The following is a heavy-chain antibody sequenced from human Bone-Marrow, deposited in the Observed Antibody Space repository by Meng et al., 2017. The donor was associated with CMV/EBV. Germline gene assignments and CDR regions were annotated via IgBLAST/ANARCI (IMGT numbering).Heavy chain of an antibody. V-gene: IGHV3-21*01. CDR3: ARFLVPAAISYYYGMDV. J-gene: IGHJ6*02. CDR1: GFTFSSYS. CDR2: ISSSSSYI. D-gene: IGHD2-2*01. Sequence: GESLKISCAASGFTFSSYSMNWVRQAPGKGPEWVSSISSSSSYIYYADSVKGRFTISRDNAKNSLYLQMNSLRAEDTAVYYCARFLVPAAISYYYGMDVWGQGTTVTVSS.